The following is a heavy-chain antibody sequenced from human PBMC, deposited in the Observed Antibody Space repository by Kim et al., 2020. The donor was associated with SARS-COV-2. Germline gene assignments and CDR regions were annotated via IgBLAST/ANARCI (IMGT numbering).Heavy chain of an antibody. J-gene: IGHJ1*01. V-gene: IGHV3-9*01. CDR3: ARRRRGGRDFQY. CDR2: INWNSSSI. CDR1: GFTFDDYA. Sequence: GGSLRLSCAASGFTFDDYAMHWVRQPPGMGLEWVSGINWNSSSIGYADSVKGRFTISRDNAKNSLFLQMNSLRAEDTALYDCARRRRGGRDFQYCGQGTLVSV. D-gene: IGHD1-26*01.